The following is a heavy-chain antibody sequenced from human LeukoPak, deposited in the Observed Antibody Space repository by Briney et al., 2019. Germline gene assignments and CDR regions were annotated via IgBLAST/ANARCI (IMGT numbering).Heavy chain of an antibody. CDR2: IYHIGST. Sequence: PSETLSLTCGVSGYSISRGYYWAWIRQPPGKGLEWIGTIYHIGSTHYNPSLESRVTISVDTSKNEFSLNLNSVTAADTAVYYCARAGWIITSGIDYWGQGALVTVSS. D-gene: IGHD1-20*01. V-gene: IGHV4-38-2*01. J-gene: IGHJ4*02. CDR3: ARAGWIITSGIDY. CDR1: GYSISRGYY.